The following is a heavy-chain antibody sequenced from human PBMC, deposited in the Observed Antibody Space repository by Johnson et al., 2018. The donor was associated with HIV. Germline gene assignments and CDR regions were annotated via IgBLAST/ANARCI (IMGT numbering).Heavy chain of an antibody. CDR2: IWYDGSTK. D-gene: IGHD1-26*01. Sequence: QVQLVESGGGVVQPGRSLRLSCAASGFTFNSYGMHWVRQAPGKGLEWVAVIWYDGSTKYYADSVKGRFTISRDNSKNTLSLQMNSLRAEDTAVYYCAKERDSGGYFDAFDLWGQGTMVTISS. J-gene: IGHJ3*01. V-gene: IGHV3-33*06. CDR3: AKERDSGGYFDAFDL. CDR1: GFTFNSYG.